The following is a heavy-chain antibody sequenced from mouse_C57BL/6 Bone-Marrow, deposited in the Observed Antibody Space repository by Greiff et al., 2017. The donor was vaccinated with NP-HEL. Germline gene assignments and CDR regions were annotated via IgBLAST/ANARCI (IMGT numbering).Heavy chain of an antibody. Sequence: QVQLQQPGAELVMPGASVKLSCKASGYTFTSYWMHWVKQRPGQGLEWIGEIDPSDSYTNYNQKFKGKSTLTVDKSSSTAYMQLSSLTSEDSAVYYCASAQARGYWGKGTTLTVSS. CDR3: ASAQARGY. D-gene: IGHD3-2*02. V-gene: IGHV1-69*01. CDR1: GYTFTSYW. CDR2: IDPSDSYT. J-gene: IGHJ2*01.